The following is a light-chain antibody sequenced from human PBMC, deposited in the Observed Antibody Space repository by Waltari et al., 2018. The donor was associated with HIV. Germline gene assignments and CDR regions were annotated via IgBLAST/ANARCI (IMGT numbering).Light chain of an antibody. CDR1: SSNTGSNI. Sequence: QSVLTQPPSASGTPGQRVTTSCSGSSSNTGSNIVNWYQQPPGATPRLLIFSDQQRPSGVPDGFSGSKSGTSASLAISGLLSEDEADYFCASWDDTLNGPLAVFGGGTKLTVL. J-gene: IGLJ2*01. V-gene: IGLV1-44*01. CDR2: SDQ. CDR3: ASWDDTLNGPLAV.